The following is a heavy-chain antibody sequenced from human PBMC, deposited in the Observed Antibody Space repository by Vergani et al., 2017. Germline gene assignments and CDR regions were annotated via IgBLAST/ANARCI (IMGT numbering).Heavy chain of an antibody. CDR3: ARGGYSGYVMGY. Sequence: QVQLVQSGAEVKKPGSSVKVSCKASGGTFSSYAISWVRQAPGQGLDWMGRIIPILGIANYAQKFQGRVTITADKSTSTAYMELSSLRSEDTAVYYCARGGYSGYVMGYWGQGTLVTVSS. J-gene: IGHJ4*02. D-gene: IGHD5-12*01. CDR1: GGTFSSYA. CDR2: IIPILGIA. V-gene: IGHV1-69*04.